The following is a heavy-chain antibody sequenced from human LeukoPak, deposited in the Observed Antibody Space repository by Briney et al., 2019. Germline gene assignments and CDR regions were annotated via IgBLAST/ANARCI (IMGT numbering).Heavy chain of an antibody. J-gene: IGHJ4*02. D-gene: IGHD3-3*01. V-gene: IGHV4-59*08. CDR3: ARHGPLYDIWSAQFYFDY. CDR1: GDSISTYY. Sequence: SETLSLTCTVSGDSISTYYWSWIRQPPGKRLEWIGYIYFGGTTNYNPSLKSRVTISVDTSKNQFSLRLSSVTAADTAVYYCARHGPLYDIWSAQFYFDYWGQGTLVTVSS. CDR2: IYFGGTT.